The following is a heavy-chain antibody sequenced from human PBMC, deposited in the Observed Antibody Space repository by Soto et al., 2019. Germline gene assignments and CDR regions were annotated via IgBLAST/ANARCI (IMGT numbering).Heavy chain of an antibody. D-gene: IGHD5-12*01. V-gene: IGHV4-59*01. J-gene: IGHJ4*02. CDR3: AREFGYSGYDYSLGLFDY. CDR1: GGSISSYY. CDR2: IYYSGST. Sequence: SETLSLTCTVSGGSISSYYWSWIRQPPGKGLEWIGYIYYSGSTNYNPSLKSRVTISVDTSKNQFSLKLSSVTAADTAVYYCAREFGYSGYDYSLGLFDYWGQGTLVTVSS.